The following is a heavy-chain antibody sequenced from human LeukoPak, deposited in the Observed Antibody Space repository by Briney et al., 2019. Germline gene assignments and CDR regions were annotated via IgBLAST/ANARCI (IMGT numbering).Heavy chain of an antibody. CDR2: IIPILGIA. Sequence: VASVTVSFTASGYTFTIYDINWVRQAPGQGLEWMGRIIPILGIANYAQKFQGRVTITADKSTSTAYMELSSLRSEDTAVYYCARSSRRVVAASGGWFDPWGQGTLVTVSS. D-gene: IGHD2-15*01. CDR1: GYTFTIYD. CDR3: ARSSRRVVAASGGWFDP. J-gene: IGHJ5*02. V-gene: IGHV1-69*04.